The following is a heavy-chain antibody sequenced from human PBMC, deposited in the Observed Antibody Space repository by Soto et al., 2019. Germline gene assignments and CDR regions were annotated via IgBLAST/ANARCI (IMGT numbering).Heavy chain of an antibody. CDR3: AKDGMDCSGGSCQKAHYYYYMDV. D-gene: IGHD2-15*01. V-gene: IGHV3-23*01. CDR1: GFTFSSYA. CDR2: ISGSGGST. J-gene: IGHJ6*03. Sequence: EVQLLESGGGFVQPGGSLRLSCAASGFTFSSYAMSWVRQAPGKGLEWVSAISGSGGSTYYADSVKGRFTISRDNSKNTLYLQMNSLRAEDTAVYYCAKDGMDCSGGSCQKAHYYYYMDVWGKGTTVTVSS.